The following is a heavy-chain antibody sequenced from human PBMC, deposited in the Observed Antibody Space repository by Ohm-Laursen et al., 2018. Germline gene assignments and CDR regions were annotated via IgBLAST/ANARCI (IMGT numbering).Heavy chain of an antibody. CDR2: IYWNDDK. Sequence: TQTLTLTYTFSGFSLSGGGVGVGWIRQPPGKALEWLALIYWNDDKRYSPSLNNRLTITKDTSKNQVVLTMTNMDPVDTATYYCAHKLDTEDYFDYWGQGTLVTVSS. V-gene: IGHV2-5*01. CDR1: GFSLSGGGVG. D-gene: IGHD2-2*02. CDR3: AHKLDTEDYFDY. J-gene: IGHJ4*02.